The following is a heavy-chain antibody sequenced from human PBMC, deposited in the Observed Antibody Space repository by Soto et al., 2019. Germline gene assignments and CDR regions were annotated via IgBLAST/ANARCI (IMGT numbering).Heavy chain of an antibody. D-gene: IGHD5-12*01. CDR1: GGSISSSNYY. J-gene: IGHJ4*02. V-gene: IGHV4-39*01. CDR3: ARHAGGYGVY. CDR2: IYYSGTT. Sequence: KASETLSLTCSVSGGSISSSNYYWAWIRQPPGKGLEWLGNIYYSGTTYYNPSLKSRVTISVDTSKNQFSLKLSSVTAADSAVYYCARHAGGYGVYRGQGTLVTVSS.